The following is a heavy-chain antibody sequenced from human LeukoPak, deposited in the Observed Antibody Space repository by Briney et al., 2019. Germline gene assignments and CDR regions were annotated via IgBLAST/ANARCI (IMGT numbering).Heavy chain of an antibody. D-gene: IGHD3-16*01. Sequence: PSETLSLTCTVSGGSISSYYWSWVRQAPGKGLEWVANIKQDGSEKYYVDSVKGRFTISRDNAKNSLYLQMNSLRAEDTAVYYCARVRLGEFDYWGQGTLVTVSS. CDR1: GGSISSYY. CDR3: ARVRLGEFDY. V-gene: IGHV3-7*01. J-gene: IGHJ4*02. CDR2: IKQDGSEK.